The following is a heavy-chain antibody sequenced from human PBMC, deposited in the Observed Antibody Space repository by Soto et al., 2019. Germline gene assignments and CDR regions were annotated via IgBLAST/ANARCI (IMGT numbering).Heavy chain of an antibody. D-gene: IGHD3-22*01. CDR2: ISSSGSTI. V-gene: IGHV3-11*01. J-gene: IGHJ6*02. CDR1: GFTFSDYY. CDR3: ARLDGNDYDSSGYYYYYYGMDV. Sequence: QVQLVESGGGLVKPGGSLRLSCAASGFTFSDYYMSWIRQAPGKGLEWVSYISSSGSTIYYADSVKGRFTISRDNAKNSLYLQRNSLRAEATAVYYCARLDGNDYDSSGYYYYYYGMDVWGQGTTVTVSS.